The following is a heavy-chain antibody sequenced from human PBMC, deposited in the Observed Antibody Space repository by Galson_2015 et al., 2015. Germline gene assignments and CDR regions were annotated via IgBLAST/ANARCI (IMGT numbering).Heavy chain of an antibody. CDR2: IGKSGGTM. CDR3: ARDGSREGFDY. D-gene: IGHD1-26*01. V-gene: IGHV3-48*03. Sequence: SLRLSCAASGFTFSNYEMNWVRQAPGKGLEWVSYIGKSGGTMYYADSVKGRFTIARDNPKNSVFLQMNSMRVEDTSVYYCARDGSREGFDYWGQGTLVTASS. J-gene: IGHJ4*02. CDR1: GFTFSNYE.